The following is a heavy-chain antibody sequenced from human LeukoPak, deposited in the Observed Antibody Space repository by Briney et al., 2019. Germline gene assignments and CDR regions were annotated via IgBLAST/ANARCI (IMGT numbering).Heavy chain of an antibody. Sequence: SETLSLTCTVSGYSISNGYYWGWIRRPPRKGLEWIGNIYHSGSTYYNPSLKSRVTISVDTSKNQFSLKLSSVTAADTAVYYCARGSSSSTRAPFDYWGQGTLVTVSS. CDR1: GYSISNGYY. D-gene: IGHD6-6*01. CDR3: ARGSSSSTRAPFDY. J-gene: IGHJ4*02. V-gene: IGHV4-38-2*02. CDR2: IYHSGST.